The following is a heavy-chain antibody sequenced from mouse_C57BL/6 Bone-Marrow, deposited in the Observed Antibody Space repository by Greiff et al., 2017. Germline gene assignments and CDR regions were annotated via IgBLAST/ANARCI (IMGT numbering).Heavy chain of an antibody. CDR2: INPYNGGT. V-gene: IGHV1-19*01. D-gene: IGHD2-10*02. CDR3: ARARYGNYGGFAY. Sequence: VQLQQSGPVLVKPGASVKMSCKASGYTFTDYYMNWVKQSHGKSLEWIGVINPYNGGTSYNQKFKGKATLTVDKSSSTAYMQLSSLTSEDSAVYYCARARYGNYGGFAYWGQGTLVTVSA. CDR1: GYTFTDYY. J-gene: IGHJ3*01.